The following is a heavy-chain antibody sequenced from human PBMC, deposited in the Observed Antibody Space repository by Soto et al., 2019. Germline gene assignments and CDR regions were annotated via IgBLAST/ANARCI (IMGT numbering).Heavy chain of an antibody. V-gene: IGHV1-69*13. CDR2: IIPIFGTA. CDR3: ARGRKRPQWLAPYYFDY. J-gene: IGHJ4*02. Sequence: ASVKVSCKASGGTFSSYAISWVRQAPGQGLEWMGGIIPIFGTANYAQKFQGRVTITADESTSTAYMELSSLRSEDTAVYYCARGRKRPQWLAPYYFDYWGQGTLVTVSS. D-gene: IGHD6-19*01. CDR1: GGTFSSYA.